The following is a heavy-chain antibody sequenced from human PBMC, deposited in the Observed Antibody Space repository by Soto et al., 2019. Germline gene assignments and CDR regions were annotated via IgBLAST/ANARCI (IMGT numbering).Heavy chain of an antibody. J-gene: IGHJ5*02. CDR1: GVTFSSYA. V-gene: IGHV1-69*01. D-gene: IGHD6-19*01. Sequence: QVQLVQSGDEVKKPGSSVKVSCKASGVTFSSYAINWVRQAPGQGLEWMGGIIPIFGTAHYAQKFQGRVTITADESTSTAFMDLSSLRSEDTAVYYCARDIRARRGIPVDGTGWFDPWGQGTLVTVSS. CDR2: IIPIFGTA. CDR3: ARDIRARRGIPVDGTGWFDP.